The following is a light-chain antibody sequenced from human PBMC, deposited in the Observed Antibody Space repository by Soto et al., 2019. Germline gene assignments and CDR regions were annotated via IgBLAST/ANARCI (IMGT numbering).Light chain of an antibody. V-gene: IGKV1-33*01. CDR3: QHSNHLPL. CDR1: QDIGTY. CDR2: DAS. Sequence: DIPMTQSPPSLSASVGDRVTITCQASQDIGTYLNWYQHKPGKSPNLVIYDASNLETGVPSRFSGGGSGTDFTFTNSSLRPEDIATFYCQHSNHLPLFGPGTKVDF. J-gene: IGKJ3*01.